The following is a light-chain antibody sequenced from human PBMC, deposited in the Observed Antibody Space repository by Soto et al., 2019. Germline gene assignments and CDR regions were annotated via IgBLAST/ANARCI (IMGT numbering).Light chain of an antibody. CDR2: DAS. J-gene: IGKJ3*01. V-gene: IGKV1-33*01. CDR1: QDIRNY. Sequence: DIQMTQSPSSLSASVGDRVTITCQASQDIRNYLNWYQQKTGKAPQLLIYDASNLETGDPSRFSGSVSETDFTFSISSLQPEDIATYYCQQYDKLPFTFGPGTKVDIK. CDR3: QQYDKLPFT.